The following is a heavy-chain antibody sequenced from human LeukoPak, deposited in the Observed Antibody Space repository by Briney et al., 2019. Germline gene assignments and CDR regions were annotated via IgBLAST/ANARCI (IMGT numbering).Heavy chain of an antibody. CDR3: TKDIWAVGATDAFDI. CDR1: GFTFSNAW. CDR2: MKSKTDGVIT. V-gene: IGHV3-15*01. J-gene: IGHJ3*02. D-gene: IGHD1-26*01. Sequence: GGSRRLFCAPSGFTFSNAWMRGVRQAPGGGLEGVGRMKSKTDGVITDYAAALKGSFTISRDDSKNTMYLQMNSLKNEDTAVYYCTKDIWAVGATDAFDIWGQGTMVTVSS.